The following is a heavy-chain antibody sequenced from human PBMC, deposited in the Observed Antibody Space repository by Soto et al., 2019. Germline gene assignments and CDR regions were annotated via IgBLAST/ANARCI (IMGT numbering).Heavy chain of an antibody. CDR1: RLTFSNYA. D-gene: IGHD3-16*01. V-gene: IGHV3-23*01. CDR2: MSGSSSTT. CDR3: AKTQERELPRLIGC. J-gene: IGHJ4*02. Sequence: GGSLRLSCAPSRLTFSNYAMSGVRQAPGGGMEWVSSMSGSSSTTYYADSVRGRFTISRDRSKNTLYLQMSSLRDEDTALYYCAKTQERELPRLIGCWGQGTSLTVST.